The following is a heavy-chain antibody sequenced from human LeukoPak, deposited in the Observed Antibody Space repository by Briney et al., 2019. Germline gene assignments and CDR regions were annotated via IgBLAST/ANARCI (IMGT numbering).Heavy chain of an antibody. V-gene: IGHV3-23*01. J-gene: IGHJ6*03. D-gene: IGHD5-24*01. CDR2: ISSSGGGT. Sequence: GGSLRLSCAASGFTFSSYAMSWVRQAPGKGLEWVSGISSSGGGTYYADSVKGRFTISRDNSKNTLYLQMNSLRAEDTAVYYCAKAGEMATNYYYYYYMDVWGKGTTVTISS. CDR1: GFTFSSYA. CDR3: AKAGEMATNYYYYYYMDV.